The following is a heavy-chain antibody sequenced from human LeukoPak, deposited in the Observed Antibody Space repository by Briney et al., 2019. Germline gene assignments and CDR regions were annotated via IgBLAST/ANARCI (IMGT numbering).Heavy chain of an antibody. D-gene: IGHD1-26*01. CDR1: GFSFSSYW. Sequence: PGGSLRLSCAASGFSFSSYWMHWVRHAPGKGLVWVSRINIDGSNTNYADSVKGRFTISRDNAKNTLYLQMDSLRAEDTAVYYCARSLGGAYDYWGQGTLVTVSS. CDR2: INIDGSNT. CDR3: ARSLGGAYDY. V-gene: IGHV3-74*01. J-gene: IGHJ4*02.